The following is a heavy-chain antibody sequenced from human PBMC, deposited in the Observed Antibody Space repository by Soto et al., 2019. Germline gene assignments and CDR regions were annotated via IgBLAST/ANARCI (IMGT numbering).Heavy chain of an antibody. CDR3: ARDLYSTSWYVRAFDM. Sequence: ASVKVSCKVSGYTLTELSMHWVRQAPGKGLEWMGGFDPDDGETVYAQKFQGRATMTEDTSTDTAYMELSSLRSEDTAVYFCARDLYSTSWYVRAFDMWGQGIMVSVS. V-gene: IGHV1-24*01. D-gene: IGHD6-13*01. CDR2: FDPDDGET. CDR1: GYTLTELS. J-gene: IGHJ3*02.